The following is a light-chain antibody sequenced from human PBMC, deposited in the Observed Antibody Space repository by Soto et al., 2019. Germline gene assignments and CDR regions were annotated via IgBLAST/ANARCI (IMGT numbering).Light chain of an antibody. V-gene: IGLV1-40*01. CDR1: SSNIGAGYD. Sequence: QSVLTQPPSVSGAPGQRVTISCTGSSSNIGAGYDVHWYQQLPGTAPKLLIYGNINRPSGVPDRFSGSKSGTSASLAITGLQAEDETDYYCQYYDSSLSSWVFGGGTKLTVL. CDR3: QYYDSSLSSWV. CDR2: GNI. J-gene: IGLJ3*02.